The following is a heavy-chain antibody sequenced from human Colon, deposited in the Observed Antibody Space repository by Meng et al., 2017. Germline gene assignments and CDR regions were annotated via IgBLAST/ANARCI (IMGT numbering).Heavy chain of an antibody. V-gene: IGHV1-2*02. Sequence: ASVKVSCKTSGFSFIGYYIHWLRQAPGQGFEWIGWVVPSSGDTIYAPKFLGRVTLTRDTSITTAYMELTSLTSDDTAVYYCARSDPQLDAWGQGTLVTVSS. CDR3: ARSDPQLDA. CDR1: GFSFIGYY. J-gene: IGHJ5*02. CDR2: VVPSSGDT. D-gene: IGHD1-1*01.